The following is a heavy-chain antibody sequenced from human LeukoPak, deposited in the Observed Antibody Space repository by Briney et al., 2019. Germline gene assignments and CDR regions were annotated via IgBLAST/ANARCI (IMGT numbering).Heavy chain of an antibody. V-gene: IGHV1-2*02. CDR3: ARDLSVVASVNHYYYGMDV. D-gene: IGHD2-15*01. Sequence: ASVKVSCKASGYSLTGYYMHWVRQAPGQGLEWMGWINPNSGGTNYAQKFQDRVTMTRDTSISTAYMELSRLSSDDTAVYYCARDLSVVASVNHYYYGMDVWGQGTTVTVSS. J-gene: IGHJ6*02. CDR2: INPNSGGT. CDR1: GYSLTGYY.